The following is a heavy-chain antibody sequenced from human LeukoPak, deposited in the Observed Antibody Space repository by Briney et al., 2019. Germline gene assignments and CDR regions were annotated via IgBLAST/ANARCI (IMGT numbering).Heavy chain of an antibody. V-gene: IGHV3-48*01. Sequence: RGSLRLSCAASGFTFSSYSMNWVRQAPGKGLEWVSYISSSSSTIYYAGSVKGRFTISRDNAKNSLYLQMNSLRAEDTAVYYCNYYDSSGYYPDAFDIWGQGTMVTVSS. CDR1: GFTFSSYS. CDR3: NYYDSSGYYPDAFDI. J-gene: IGHJ3*02. D-gene: IGHD3-22*01. CDR2: ISSSSSTI.